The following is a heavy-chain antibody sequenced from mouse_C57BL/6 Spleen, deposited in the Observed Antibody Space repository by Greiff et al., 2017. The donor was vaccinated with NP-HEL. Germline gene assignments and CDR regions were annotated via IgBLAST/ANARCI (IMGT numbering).Heavy chain of an antibody. Sequence: VQLQQSGAELVKPGASVKLSCKASGYTFTSYWMHWVKQRPGQGLEWIGMIHPNSGNTNYNEKFKSKATLTVDKSSSTAYMQLSSLTSEDSAVYYCARLLRHFAYWGQGTLVTVSA. D-gene: IGHD1-2*01. CDR1: GYTFTSYW. J-gene: IGHJ3*01. CDR3: ARLLRHFAY. V-gene: IGHV1-64*01. CDR2: IHPNSGNT.